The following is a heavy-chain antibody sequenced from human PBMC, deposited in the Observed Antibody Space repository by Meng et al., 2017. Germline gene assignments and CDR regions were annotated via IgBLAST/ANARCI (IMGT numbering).Heavy chain of an antibody. J-gene: IGHJ6*02. CDR2: MNPNSGNT. Sequence: ASVKVSCKASGYTFTSYDINWVRQATGQGLEWMGWMNPNSGNTGYAQKFQGRVTMTRNTSISTAYMELGSLRSEDTAVYYCARSAHYYGSGSYYFLIYYHYGMDVWGQGTTVTVSS. CDR1: GYTFTSYD. D-gene: IGHD3-10*01. CDR3: ARSAHYYGSGSYYFLIYYHYGMDV. V-gene: IGHV1-8*01.